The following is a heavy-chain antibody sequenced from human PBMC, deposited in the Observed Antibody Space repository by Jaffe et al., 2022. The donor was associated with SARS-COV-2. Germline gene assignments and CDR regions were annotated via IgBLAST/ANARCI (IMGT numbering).Heavy chain of an antibody. CDR1: GFTFSSYS. J-gene: IGHJ5*02. Sequence: EVQLVESGGGLVKPGGSLRLSCAASGFTFSSYSMNWVRQAPGKGLEWVSSISSSSSYIYYADSVKGRFTISRDNAKNSLYLQMNSLRAEDTAVYYCARDPVEMATIPNWFDPWGQGTLVTVSS. CDR3: ARDPVEMATIPNWFDP. D-gene: IGHD5-12*01. CDR2: ISSSSSYI. V-gene: IGHV3-21*01.